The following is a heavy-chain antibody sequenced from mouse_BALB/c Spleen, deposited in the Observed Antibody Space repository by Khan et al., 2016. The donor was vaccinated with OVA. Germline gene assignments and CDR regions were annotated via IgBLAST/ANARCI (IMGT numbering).Heavy chain of an antibody. CDR1: GFTFSGFG. Sequence: EVELVESGGGLVQPGGSRKLSCAASGFTFSGFGMHWVRQAPEKGLEWVAYISSGSSTIYYADTLKGRFTISRDNPKNTLFLQMTSLRSEDTATYYCARSDYYGVAYWGQGTLVTVSA. J-gene: IGHJ3*01. CDR2: ISSGSSTI. V-gene: IGHV5-17*02. D-gene: IGHD1-1*01. CDR3: ARSDYYGVAY.